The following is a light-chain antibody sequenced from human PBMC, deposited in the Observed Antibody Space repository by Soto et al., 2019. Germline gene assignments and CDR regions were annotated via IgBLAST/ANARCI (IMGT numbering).Light chain of an antibody. J-gene: IGKJ1*01. CDR3: QQYTLYLET. CDR1: QSISKW. V-gene: IGKV1-5*01. CDR2: DAS. Sequence: DIQMTQSPSPLSASVGDRVIITCRSSQSISKWLAWYQQKPGKAPNLLIYDASSLQSGVPARFSGSGSGTELTLTISDLQPDDVATYYCQQYTLYLETLGQGTKVDI.